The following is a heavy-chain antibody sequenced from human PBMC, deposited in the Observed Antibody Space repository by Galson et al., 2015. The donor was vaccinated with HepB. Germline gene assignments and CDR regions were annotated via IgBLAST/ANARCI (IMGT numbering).Heavy chain of an antibody. D-gene: IGHD4-17*01. CDR1: GFTFSSYS. V-gene: IGHV3-21*01. J-gene: IGHJ4*02. Sequence: SLRLSCAASGFTFSSYSVNWVRQAPGKGLEWVSSISSSSSYIYYADSVKGRFTISRDNAKNSLYLQMNSLRAEDTAVYYCARGFYGDYYGDYWGQGTLVTVSS. CDR3: ARGFYGDYYGDY. CDR2: ISSSSSYI.